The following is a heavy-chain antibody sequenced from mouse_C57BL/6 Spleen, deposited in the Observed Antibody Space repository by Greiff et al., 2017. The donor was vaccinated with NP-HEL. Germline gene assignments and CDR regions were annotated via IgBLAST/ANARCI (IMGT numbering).Heavy chain of an antibody. J-gene: IGHJ4*01. V-gene: IGHV1-61*01. D-gene: IGHD4-1*01. CDR3: ARLGGNYAMDY. CDR1: GYTFTSYW. CDR2: IYPSDSET. Sequence: QVQLQQPGAELVRPGSSVKLSCKASGYTFTSYWMDWVKQRPGQGLEWIGNIYPSDSETHYNQKFKDKATLTVDKSSSTAYMQLSSLTSEDSAVYYCARLGGNYAMDYWGQGTSVTVSS.